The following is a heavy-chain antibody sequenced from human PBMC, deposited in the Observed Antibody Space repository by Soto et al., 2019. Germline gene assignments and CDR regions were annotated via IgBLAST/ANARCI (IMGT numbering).Heavy chain of an antibody. CDR2: INPYNGHT. D-gene: IGHD2-2*01. CDR3: ARGFCATTTCYDVDY. V-gene: IGHV1-18*01. J-gene: IGHJ4*02. Sequence: QVQLVQSGAEVKKPGASVKVSCKASGYTFTDYGLSWVRQALEQGLEWMGWINPYNGHTNYARNLQDRVTMTTDTSTTTAYLDLRSLGSDDTAMYYCARGFCATTTCYDVDYWGQGTLVTVSS. CDR1: GYTFTDYG.